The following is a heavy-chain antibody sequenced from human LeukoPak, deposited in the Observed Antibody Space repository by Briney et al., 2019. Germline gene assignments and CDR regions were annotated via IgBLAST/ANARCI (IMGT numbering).Heavy chain of an antibody. CDR2: ISYDGSNK. J-gene: IGHJ4*02. CDR3: ARDPYGDYYFDY. D-gene: IGHD4-17*01. Sequence: GGSLRLSCAASGFTFSSYAMHWVRQAPGKGLEWVAVISYDGSNKYHADSVKGRFTISRDNSKNTLYLQMNSLRAEDTAVYYCARDPYGDYYFDYWGQGTLVTVSS. CDR1: GFTFSSYA. V-gene: IGHV3-30-3*01.